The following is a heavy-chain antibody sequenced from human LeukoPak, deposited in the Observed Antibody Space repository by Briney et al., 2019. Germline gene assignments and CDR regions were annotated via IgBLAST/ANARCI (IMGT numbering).Heavy chain of an antibody. J-gene: IGHJ3*02. V-gene: IGHV3-53*01. D-gene: IGHD1-26*01. CDR1: GLTFSTYA. CDR2: IYSGGRT. Sequence: GASLKLSCTASGLTFSTYAMSWVRQAPGQGLEWISIIYSGGRTYYADSVKGRFTISRDNSKNTLYLQTNSLRDEDTAVYCCARDLIVGANHDAFDIWGQGTMVTVSS. CDR3: ARDLIVGANHDAFDI.